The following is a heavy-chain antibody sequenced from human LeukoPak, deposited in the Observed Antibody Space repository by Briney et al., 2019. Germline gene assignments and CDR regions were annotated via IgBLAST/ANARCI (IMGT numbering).Heavy chain of an antibody. J-gene: IGHJ4*02. CDR3: ARSPPGWYYDNSGQYYFDT. CDR1: GGSISGYY. Sequence: SETLSLTCTVSGGSISGYYWSWIRQSPGKRLEWIAYISFTGNTNYNPSLKSRVTTSLDTSKTHFSLTLSSLTAADTAVYYCARSPPGWYYDNSGQYYFDTWGQGALVTVSS. V-gene: IGHV4-59*08. CDR2: ISFTGNT. D-gene: IGHD3-22*01.